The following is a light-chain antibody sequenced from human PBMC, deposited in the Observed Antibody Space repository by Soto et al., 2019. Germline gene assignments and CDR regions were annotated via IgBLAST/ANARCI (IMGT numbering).Light chain of an antibody. CDR1: SSDVGGYNH. CDR2: AVS. J-gene: IGLJ2*01. CDR3: CSYAGSYTEV. V-gene: IGLV2-14*01. Sequence: QSVLTQPASVSGSPGQSITISCTGTSSDVGGYNHVSWYQHSPGKAPKLILFAVSDRPSGVSHRFSGSKSGNTASLTISGLQAEDEADYYCCSYAGSYTEVFGGGTKLTVL.